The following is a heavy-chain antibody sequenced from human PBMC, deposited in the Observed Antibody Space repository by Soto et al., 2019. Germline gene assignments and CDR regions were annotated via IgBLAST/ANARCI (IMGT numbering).Heavy chain of an antibody. CDR3: ARGRYGDY. Sequence: QVHLVQSGAEVKKPGASVKVSCKGSGYTFTSYGITWVRQAPGQGLEWMGWISAHNGNTDYAQKLQGRVTVTRDTSTSTAYMELRSRMSDGTAVYYCARGRYGDYWGQGALVTVSS. CDR2: ISAHNGNT. J-gene: IGHJ4*02. D-gene: IGHD1-1*01. CDR1: GYTFTSYG. V-gene: IGHV1-18*01.